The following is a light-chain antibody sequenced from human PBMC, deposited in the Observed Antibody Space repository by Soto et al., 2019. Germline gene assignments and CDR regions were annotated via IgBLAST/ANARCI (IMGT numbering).Light chain of an antibody. V-gene: IGLV2-14*01. CDR2: EVS. CDR1: SSDVGGYNY. J-gene: IGLJ3*02. Sequence: QSALTQPASVSGSPGQSITISCTGTSSDVGGYNYVSWYQQHPGKAPKLMIYEVSNRPSGVSNRFSGSKSGNTASLIISGVQAEDEADYYCSSYTSSITWVFGGGTKLTVL. CDR3: SSYTSSITWV.